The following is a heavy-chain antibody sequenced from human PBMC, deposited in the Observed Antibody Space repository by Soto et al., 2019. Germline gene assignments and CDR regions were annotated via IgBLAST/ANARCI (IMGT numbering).Heavy chain of an antibody. Sequence: ASVKVSCKASGYTFTDYYIHWVRQAPGQGLEWLGWFNPKTGGPNYAPKVQGRVTMTRDTSLSTTYMERTSLTSDDTALYYCAREHAGFGDYWGPGTLVTVSS. CDR2: FNPKTGGP. CDR3: AREHAGFGDY. CDR1: GYTFTDYY. J-gene: IGHJ4*02. V-gene: IGHV1-2*02. D-gene: IGHD3-16*01.